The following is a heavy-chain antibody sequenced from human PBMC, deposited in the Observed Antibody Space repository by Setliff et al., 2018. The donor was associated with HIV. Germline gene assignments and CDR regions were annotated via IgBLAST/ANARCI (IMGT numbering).Heavy chain of an antibody. Sequence: SETLSLTCTVSGGSISSGGYYWSWIRQHPGKGLEWIGYIYYSGSTYYNPSLKSRVTISVDTSKNQFSLKLRSVTAADTAVYYCARGEILQWSDYWGQGTLVTVSS. CDR3: ARGEILQWSDY. V-gene: IGHV4-31*03. CDR1: GGSISSGGYY. CDR2: IYYSGST. D-gene: IGHD2-15*01. J-gene: IGHJ4*02.